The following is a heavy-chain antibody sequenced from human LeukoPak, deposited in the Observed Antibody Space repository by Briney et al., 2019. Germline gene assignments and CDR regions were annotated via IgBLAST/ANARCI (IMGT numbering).Heavy chain of an antibody. Sequence: SETLSLTCAVSGGSISSSNWWSWVRQPPGKGLEWIGEIYHSGSTNYNPSLKSRVTISVDKSKNQFSLKLSSVTAADTGVYYCARGGDIVVVVTATPGAFDIWGQGTMVTVSS. J-gene: IGHJ3*02. CDR3: ARGGDIVVVVTATPGAFDI. D-gene: IGHD2-15*01. CDR1: GGSISSSNW. V-gene: IGHV4-4*02. CDR2: IYHSGST.